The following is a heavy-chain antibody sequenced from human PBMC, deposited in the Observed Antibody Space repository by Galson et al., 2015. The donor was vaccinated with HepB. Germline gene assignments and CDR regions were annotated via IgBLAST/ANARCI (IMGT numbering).Heavy chain of an antibody. J-gene: IGHJ4*02. Sequence: SLRLSCAASGFTFSGYWMSWVRQAPGKGLEWVANIKQHGSERYYVDSVEGRFIISRDNTKNSLYLQMNSLRAEDTAVYYCARYKPTVSPGYYFDYWGQGTLVTVSS. CDR3: ARYKPTVSPGYYFDY. D-gene: IGHD4-17*01. CDR2: IKQHGSER. CDR1: GFTFSGYW. V-gene: IGHV3-7*01.